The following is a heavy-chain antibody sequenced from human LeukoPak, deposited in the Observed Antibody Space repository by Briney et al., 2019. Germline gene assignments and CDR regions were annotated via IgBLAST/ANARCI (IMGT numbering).Heavy chain of an antibody. CDR1: GGSISSGSYY. J-gene: IGHJ4*02. V-gene: IGHV4-61*02. D-gene: IGHD3-3*01. CDR2: IYTSGST. CDR3: AGGGMEWLSLYYFDY. Sequence: PSQTLSLTCTVSGGSISSGSYYWSWIRQPAGKGLEWIGRIYTSGSTNYNPSLKSRATISVDTSKNQFSLKLSSVTAADTAVYYCAGGGMEWLSLYYFDYWGQGTLVTVSS.